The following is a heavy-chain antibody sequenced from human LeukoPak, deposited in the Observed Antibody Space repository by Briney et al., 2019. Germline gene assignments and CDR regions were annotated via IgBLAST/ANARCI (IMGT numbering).Heavy chain of an antibody. J-gene: IGHJ4*02. CDR2: IYSGGST. D-gene: IGHD6-25*01. CDR1: EFSVGSNY. Sequence: GGSLRLSCAASEFSVGSNYMTWVRQAPGKGLEWVSLIYSGGSTYYADSVKGRFTISRDNAKNSLYLQMNTLRAEDTAVYYCARGLGFWGQGTLVTVSS. V-gene: IGHV3-66*01. CDR3: ARGLGF.